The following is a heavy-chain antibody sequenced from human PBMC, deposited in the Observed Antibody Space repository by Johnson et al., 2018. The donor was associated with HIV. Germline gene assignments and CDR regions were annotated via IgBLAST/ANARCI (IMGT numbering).Heavy chain of an antibody. CDR1: GLAFSNYA. J-gene: IGHJ3*02. CDR3: VRDVGPLDI. Sequence: VHLVESGGGVLRPGGSLRLSCAASGLAFSNYAEKWVSHTPGGDGCTSFADSVKGRFTISRDNSKNTLYLQMNSLRVEDTAVYYCVRDVGPLDIWGQGTLVTVS. CDR2: TPGGDGCT. V-gene: IGHV3-23*04.